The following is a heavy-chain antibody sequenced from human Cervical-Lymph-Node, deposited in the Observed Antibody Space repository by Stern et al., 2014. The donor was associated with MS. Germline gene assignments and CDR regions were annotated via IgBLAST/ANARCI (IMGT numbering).Heavy chain of an antibody. Sequence: QVQLVQSGPGLVKPSQTLSLTCTVSRGSISSSFYYWSWIRQPAGKGLQWVGRINTSGSTDYNPSLKSRVTISMDTPKNQFSLKLTSVTAADTAVYYCARDSEMASISYWFFDLWGRGTLVTVSS. CDR1: RGSISSSFYY. CDR2: INTSGST. J-gene: IGHJ2*01. D-gene: IGHD5-24*01. CDR3: ARDSEMASISYWFFDL. V-gene: IGHV4-61*02.